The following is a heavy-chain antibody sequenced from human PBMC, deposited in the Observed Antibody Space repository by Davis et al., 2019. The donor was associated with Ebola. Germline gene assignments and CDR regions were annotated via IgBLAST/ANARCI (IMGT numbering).Heavy chain of an antibody. CDR3: AEGGTNNFLGAN. Sequence: GESLKISCAASGFSFSNYGMYWVRQAPGGGLEWVSGISASGADIKYADSVRGRFSISRDDSKSTLYLQMDSLRVEDTAVFYCAEGGTNNFLGANWGQGTLVTVSS. J-gene: IGHJ4*02. D-gene: IGHD2-8*01. CDR2: ISASGADI. CDR1: GFSFSNYG. V-gene: IGHV3-23*01.